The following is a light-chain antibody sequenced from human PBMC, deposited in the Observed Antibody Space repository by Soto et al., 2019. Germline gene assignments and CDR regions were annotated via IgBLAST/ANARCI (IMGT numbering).Light chain of an antibody. CDR3: QQYSDWPPT. CDR2: GAS. Sequence: TQSPATLSVSPGERATLSCRASQSVSSNLAWYQQKPGQAPRLLINGASTRATGIPARFSGSGSGTEFSLTISSLQSEDFAVYYCQQYSDWPPTFGQGTKVDIK. CDR1: QSVSSN. V-gene: IGKV3-15*01. J-gene: IGKJ1*01.